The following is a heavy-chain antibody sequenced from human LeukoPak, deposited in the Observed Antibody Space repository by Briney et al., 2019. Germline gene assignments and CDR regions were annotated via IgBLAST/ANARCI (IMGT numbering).Heavy chain of an antibody. V-gene: IGHV1-2*02. Sequence: ASVKVSCKASGYTFTGYYMHWVRQAPGQGLEWMGWINPNSGGTNYAQKFQGRVTMTRDTSISTAYMELSRLRSDDMAVYYCARTRGYGDFYFDYWGQGTLVTVSS. J-gene: IGHJ4*02. D-gene: IGHD4-17*01. CDR3: ARTRGYGDFYFDY. CDR1: GYTFTGYY. CDR2: INPNSGGT.